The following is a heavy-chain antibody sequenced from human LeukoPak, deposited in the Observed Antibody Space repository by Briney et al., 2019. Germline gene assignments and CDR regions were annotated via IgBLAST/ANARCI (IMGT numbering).Heavy chain of an antibody. Sequence: RXSCXXXGFTVXXNYMXWVRQAPGKGLEWVSVIYSGGSTYYADSVKGRFTISRDNSKNTLYLQMNSLRAGDTAVYYCARVGMGYFDYWGQGTLVTVSS. J-gene: IGHJ4*02. D-gene: IGHD3-10*01. CDR3: ARVGMGYFDY. CDR2: IYSGGST. CDR1: GFTVXXNY. V-gene: IGHV3-66*01.